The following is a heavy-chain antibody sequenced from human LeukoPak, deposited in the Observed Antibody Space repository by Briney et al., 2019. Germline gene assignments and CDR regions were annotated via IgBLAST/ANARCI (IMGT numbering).Heavy chain of an antibody. CDR2: IKPDGNEK. CDR3: SGRDSSRSPRAY. Sequence: PGGSLRLSCAASGLTFTDFWMNWVRLAPGRGLEWLANIKPDGNEKYYVDSVKGRFAISRDNAENEVYLEMNSLRAEDTGVYYCSGRDSSRSPRAYWGQGTLVRVSS. D-gene: IGHD2-2*01. V-gene: IGHV3-7*01. J-gene: IGHJ4*02. CDR1: GLTFTDFW.